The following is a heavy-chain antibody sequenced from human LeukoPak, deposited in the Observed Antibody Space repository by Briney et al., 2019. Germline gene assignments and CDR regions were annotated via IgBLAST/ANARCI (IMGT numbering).Heavy chain of an antibody. J-gene: IGHJ4*02. CDR1: GFTFSTYA. Sequence: GKSLRLSCAASGFTFSTYAMHWVRQAPGTGLEWVAVISYDGSNKYYADSVKGRFTISRDNSKNTLYLQMNSLRPEDTAVYYCARPSCSSTSCYIFDYWGQGTLVTVSS. V-gene: IGHV3-30-3*01. D-gene: IGHD2-2*02. CDR3: ARPSCSSTSCYIFDY. CDR2: ISYDGSNK.